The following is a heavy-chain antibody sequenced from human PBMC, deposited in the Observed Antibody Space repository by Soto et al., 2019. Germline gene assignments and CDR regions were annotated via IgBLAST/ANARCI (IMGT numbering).Heavy chain of an antibody. V-gene: IGHV3-21*01. CDR1: AFTFSSYS. CDR2: ITNSGSYI. D-gene: IGHD6-13*01. Sequence: EVPLVESGGGLVKPGGSLRLSCAASAFTFSSYSMNWVRQAPGKGLEWVSSITNSGSYIYYADSVKGRFTISRDNAKNSLYLQMNSLRVEDTAVYYCAGGSIAAAGTIQHWGQGTLVTVSS. J-gene: IGHJ1*01. CDR3: AGGSIAAAGTIQH.